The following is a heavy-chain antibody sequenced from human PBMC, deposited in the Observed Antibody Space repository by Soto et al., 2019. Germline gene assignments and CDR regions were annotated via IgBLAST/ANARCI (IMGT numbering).Heavy chain of an antibody. V-gene: IGHV3-48*02. J-gene: IGHJ4*02. CDR1: GFTFSSYS. D-gene: IGHD1-1*01. CDR2: ISSSSSII. Sequence: GGSLRLSCAASGFTFSSYSMNWVRQAPGKGLEWVSYISSSSSIISYADSVRGRFTISRDNAKNSLYLQVNSLRDEDTAVYYCARDPVGTIIGFYFDYWGQGTLVTVSS. CDR3: ARDPVGTIIGFYFDY.